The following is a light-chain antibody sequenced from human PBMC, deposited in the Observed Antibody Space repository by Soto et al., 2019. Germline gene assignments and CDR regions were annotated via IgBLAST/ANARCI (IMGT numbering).Light chain of an antibody. Sequence: DIQMTRFPSSLSASVGDRVTITCRASQDINNHLNWYHQKPGKAPKLLIYDAPSLETGVPSRFSGGGSGTDFTLTISSLQPDDFATYYCQQNEDLPHTFGQGTK. V-gene: IGKV1-33*01. CDR3: QQNEDLPHT. CDR1: QDINNH. J-gene: IGKJ2*01. CDR2: DAP.